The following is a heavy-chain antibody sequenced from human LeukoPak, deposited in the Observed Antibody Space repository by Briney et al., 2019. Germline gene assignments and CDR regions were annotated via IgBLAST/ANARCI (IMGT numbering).Heavy chain of an antibody. CDR2: VNGDGSAT. Sequence: PGGSLRLSCAASGFTFSNYWMHWVRHAPERGRVWVSRVNGDGSATNYADSVRCRFTISRDNAKNTLYLQMNSLRPEDTAVYYCARNHYGSVDYWGQGTLVTVSS. D-gene: IGHD3-10*01. CDR3: ARNHYGSVDY. V-gene: IGHV3-74*01. CDR1: GFTFSNYW. J-gene: IGHJ4*02.